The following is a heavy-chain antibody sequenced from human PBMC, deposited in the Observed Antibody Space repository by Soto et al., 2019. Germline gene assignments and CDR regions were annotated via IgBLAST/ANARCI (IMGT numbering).Heavy chain of an antibody. V-gene: IGHV1-69*01. CDR1: GGTFSSYA. J-gene: IGHJ1*01. CDR2: IIPIFGTA. Sequence: QVQLVQSGAEVKKPGSSVKVSCKASGGTFSSYAISWVRQAPGQGLEWMGGIIPIFGTANYAQKFQGRVTITADESTSTAYMELSSLRSEDTAVYYCASLDSSGYYYRDAEYFQHWGQGTLVTVSS. D-gene: IGHD3-22*01. CDR3: ASLDSSGYYYRDAEYFQH.